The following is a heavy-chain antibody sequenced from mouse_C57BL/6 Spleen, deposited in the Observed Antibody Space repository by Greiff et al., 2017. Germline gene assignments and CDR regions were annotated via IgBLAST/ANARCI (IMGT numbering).Heavy chain of an antibody. V-gene: IGHV1-76*01. Sequence: QVQLQQSGAELVRPGASVKLSCKASGYTFTDYYINWVKQRPGQGLEWIARIYPGSGNTYYNEKFKGKATLTAEKSSSTAYMQLSSLTSEDSAVYFCATTVVADYFDYWGQGTTLTVSS. CDR2: IYPGSGNT. J-gene: IGHJ2*01. D-gene: IGHD1-1*01. CDR1: GYTFTDYY. CDR3: ATTVVADYFDY.